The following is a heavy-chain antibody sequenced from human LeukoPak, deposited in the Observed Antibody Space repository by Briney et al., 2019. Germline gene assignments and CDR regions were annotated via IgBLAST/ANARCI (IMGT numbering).Heavy chain of an antibody. CDR1: GFTFSSYW. CDR2: INSDGSST. D-gene: IGHD6-19*01. CDR3: ARAVAVAGTGGFY. Sequence: PGGSLRLSCAASGFTFSSYWMSWVRQAPGKGLVWVSRINSDGSSTSYADSVKGRFTISRDNAKNTLYLQMNSLRAEDTAVYYCARAVAVAGTGGFYWGQGTLVTVSS. J-gene: IGHJ4*02. V-gene: IGHV3-74*01.